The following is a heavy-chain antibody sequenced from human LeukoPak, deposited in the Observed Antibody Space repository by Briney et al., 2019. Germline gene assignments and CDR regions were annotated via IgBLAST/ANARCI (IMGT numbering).Heavy chain of an antibody. Sequence: GGSLRLFCAASALAFSTYAMSWVGQAPGKGVEGVSIINSGGNTYYADSVKGRFTISRDNSKNTLWLQMNSLRAEDTAVYYCAKHSSGWYSFDFWGQGILVTVSS. CDR3: AKHSSGWYSFDF. CDR2: INSGGNT. J-gene: IGHJ4*02. V-gene: IGHV3-23*01. D-gene: IGHD6-13*01. CDR1: ALAFSTYA.